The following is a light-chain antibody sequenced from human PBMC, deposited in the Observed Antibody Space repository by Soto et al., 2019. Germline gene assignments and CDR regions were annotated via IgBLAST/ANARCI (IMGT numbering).Light chain of an antibody. Sequence: QSVLTQPASVSGSPGQSITISCTGTSSDVGGYNYVSWYQHHPGKAPKLLIYDVSNRPSGVSNRFSGSKSDNTASLTISGLRPEDEADSYCCSYTTSNTSQIVFGTGTKLTVL. V-gene: IGLV2-14*03. CDR3: CSYTTSNTSQIV. CDR1: SSDVGGYNY. CDR2: DVS. J-gene: IGLJ1*01.